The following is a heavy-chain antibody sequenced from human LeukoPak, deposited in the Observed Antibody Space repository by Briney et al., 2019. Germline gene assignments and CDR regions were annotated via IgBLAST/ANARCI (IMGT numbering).Heavy chain of an antibody. D-gene: IGHD3-9*01. Sequence: SETLSLTCAVSGHSITSNNWWSWVRQPPGKGLEWIGEVYHSGSTNYHPSLKSRVTITVDKSNNQFSLKLTSVTAADTAVYYCARDSDLTGYFSRFYYGSVVWGKGTTVTVSS. V-gene: IGHV4-4*02. CDR2: VYHSGST. CDR3: ARDSDLTGYFSRFYYGSVV. CDR1: GHSITSNNW. J-gene: IGHJ6*04.